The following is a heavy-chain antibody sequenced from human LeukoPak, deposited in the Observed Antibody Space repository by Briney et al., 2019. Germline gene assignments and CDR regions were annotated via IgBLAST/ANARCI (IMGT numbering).Heavy chain of an antibody. CDR1: GGSISSYY. CDR2: IYYSGST. CDR3: ARSTYYDFWSGYYLDY. J-gene: IGHJ4*02. V-gene: IGHV4-59*08. D-gene: IGHD3-3*01. Sequence: PSQTLSLTCTVSGGSISSYYWSWIRQPPGKGLEWIGYIYYSGSTNYNPSLKSRVTISVDTSKNQFSLKLSSVTAADTAVYYCARSTYYDFWSGYYLDYWGQGTLVTVSS.